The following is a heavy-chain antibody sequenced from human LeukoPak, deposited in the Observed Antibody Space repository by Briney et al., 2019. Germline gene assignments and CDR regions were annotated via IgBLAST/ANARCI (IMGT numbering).Heavy chain of an antibody. D-gene: IGHD2-2*01. V-gene: IGHV3-74*01. Sequence: PGGSLRLSCAASGFNFSSYWMHGVRQAPGKGLVWVSRINNDGSSTSYADSMKGRFTISRDNAKNTLYLQMNSLRVEDTAVYYCARGGAAMAYYWGEGTLVTVSS. CDR3: ARGGAAMAYY. J-gene: IGHJ4*02. CDR1: GFNFSSYW. CDR2: INNDGSST.